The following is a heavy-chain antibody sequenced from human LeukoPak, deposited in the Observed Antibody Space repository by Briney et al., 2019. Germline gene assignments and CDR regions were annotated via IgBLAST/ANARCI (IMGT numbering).Heavy chain of an antibody. Sequence: GRSLRLSCAASGFTFSSYAMHWVGQAPGKGLEWVAVISYDGSNKYYADSVKGRFTISRDNSKNTLYLQMNSLRAEDTAVYYCARDSGSGWYSDYFDYWGQGTLVTVSS. V-gene: IGHV3-30-3*01. J-gene: IGHJ4*02. CDR3: ARDSGSGWYSDYFDY. CDR2: ISYDGSNK. CDR1: GFTFSSYA. D-gene: IGHD6-19*01.